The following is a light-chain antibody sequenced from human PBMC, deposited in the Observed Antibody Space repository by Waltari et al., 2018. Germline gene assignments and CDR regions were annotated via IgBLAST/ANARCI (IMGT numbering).Light chain of an antibody. V-gene: IGKV3-11*01. J-gene: IGKJ4*01. Sequence: EIVLTQSPATLSLSPGERATLSCRASQSVSSYLACYQQKPGHAPRLLIYDASNRATGIPARFRGSGSGTDFTLTISSLEPEDFAVYYCQQRSNWPLTFGGGTKVEIK. CDR1: QSVSSY. CDR2: DAS. CDR3: QQRSNWPLT.